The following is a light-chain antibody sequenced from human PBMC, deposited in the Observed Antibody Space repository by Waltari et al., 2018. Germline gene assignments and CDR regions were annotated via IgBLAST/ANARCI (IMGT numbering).Light chain of an antibody. CDR1: QTLNNNY. Sequence: DTVLPQSPGTLSLSTGESVSLSCRASQTLNNNYLAWYQQKPGQAPGLLIHGTSKRATGVPDRFSGSGSGTDFTLTISRLEAEDSAVYYCQHYGSSPYLFGRGTKLEIK. CDR2: GTS. V-gene: IGKV3-20*01. J-gene: IGKJ2*01. CDR3: QHYGSSPYL.